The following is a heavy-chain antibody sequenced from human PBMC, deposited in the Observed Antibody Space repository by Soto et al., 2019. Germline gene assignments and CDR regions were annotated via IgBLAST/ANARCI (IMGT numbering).Heavy chain of an antibody. CDR2: ISAYNGNT. CDR1: GYTCTRWG. CDR3: ARDSVDIVVVPAAPPIDAFDI. Sequence: ASVKVSFKASGYTCTRWGMSWVRQAPGQGLGGMGWISAYNGNTNYAQKLQGRVTMTTDTSTSTAYMELRSLRSDDTAVYYCARDSVDIVVVPAAPPIDAFDIWGQGTMVTVSS. V-gene: IGHV1-18*01. D-gene: IGHD2-2*03. J-gene: IGHJ3*02.